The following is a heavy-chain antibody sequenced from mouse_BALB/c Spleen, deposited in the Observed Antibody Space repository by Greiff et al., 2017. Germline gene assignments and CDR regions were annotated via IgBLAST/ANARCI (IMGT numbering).Heavy chain of an antibody. Sequence: EVQLVESGGGLVQPGGSRKLSCAASGFTFSSFGMHWVRQAPEKGLEWVAYISSGSSTIYYADTVKGRFTISRDNPKNTLFLQMTSLRSEDTAMYYCARAYGSSYGGWFAYWGQGTLVTVSA. CDR1: GFTFSSFG. CDR2: ISSGSSTI. CDR3: ARAYGSSYGGWFAY. V-gene: IGHV5-17*02. J-gene: IGHJ3*01. D-gene: IGHD1-1*01.